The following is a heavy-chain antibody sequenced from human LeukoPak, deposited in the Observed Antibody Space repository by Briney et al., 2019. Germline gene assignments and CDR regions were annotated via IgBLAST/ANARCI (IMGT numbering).Heavy chain of an antibody. J-gene: IGHJ5*02. V-gene: IGHV3-21*04. CDR1: GFTFSSYS. CDR2: ISSSSSYI. D-gene: IGHD3-9*01. Sequence: GGSLRLSCAASGFTFSSYSMNWVRQAPGKGLEWVSSISSSSSYIYYADSVKGRFTISRDNSRTTLYLQMNSLRADDTAVYYCAKSPTGYVPDRWGQGTLVTVSP. CDR3: AKSPTGYVPDR.